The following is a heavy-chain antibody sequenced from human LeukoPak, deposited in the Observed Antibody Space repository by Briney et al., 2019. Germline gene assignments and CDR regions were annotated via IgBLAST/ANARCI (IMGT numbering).Heavy chain of an antibody. Sequence: PGGSLRLSWAASGFTFSGSAMHWVRQASGKGLEWVGRIRSKANNYATAYAASVKGRFTISRDDSKNTAYLQMNSLKTEDTAVYYCTRHALQDYYGSGTVNWFDPWGQGTLVTVSS. CDR3: TRHALQDYYGSGTVNWFDP. D-gene: IGHD3-10*01. CDR2: IRSKANNYAT. J-gene: IGHJ5*02. CDR1: GFTFSGSA. V-gene: IGHV3-73*01.